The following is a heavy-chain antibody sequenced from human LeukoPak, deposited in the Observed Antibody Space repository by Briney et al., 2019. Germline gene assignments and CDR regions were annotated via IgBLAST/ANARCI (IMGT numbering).Heavy chain of an antibody. CDR1: GFIFSDYY. V-gene: IGHV3-11*04. CDR2: ISTSGNTI. D-gene: IGHD4-23*01. J-gene: IGHJ4*02. Sequence: PGGSLRLSCAASGFIFSDYYMSWIRQAPGKGLEWVSYISTSGNTIYYADSVKGRFTISRDNAENSLYLQMNSLPAEDTAVYYCARASGPKRWYYFDYWGQGTVVTVSS. CDR3: ARASGPKRWYYFDY.